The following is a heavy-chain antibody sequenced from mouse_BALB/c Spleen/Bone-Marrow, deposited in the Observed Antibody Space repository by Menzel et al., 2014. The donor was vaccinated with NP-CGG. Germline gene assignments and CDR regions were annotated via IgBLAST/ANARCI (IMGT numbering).Heavy chain of an antibody. J-gene: IGHJ4*01. Sequence: VKLVESGPGLVAPSQSLSITCTVSGHSLTGYGANWVRQPPGKGLEWLGLLWGDGSTDYNSALKSRLSVSKDNSKSQVFLKMNSPQTDDTARYYCASNIYAIDYWGQGTSVTVSS. V-gene: IGHV2-6-7*01. CDR1: GHSLTGYG. CDR3: ASNIYAIDY. CDR2: LWGDGST.